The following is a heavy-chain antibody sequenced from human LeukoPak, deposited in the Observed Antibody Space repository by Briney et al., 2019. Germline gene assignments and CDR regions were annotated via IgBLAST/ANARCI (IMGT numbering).Heavy chain of an antibody. V-gene: IGHV4-34*01. CDR2: INHSGST. CDR3: ARLLLWFGEGFDP. J-gene: IGHJ5*02. Sequence: PSETLSLTCAVYGGSFSGYYWSWIRQPPGKGLEWIGEINHSGSTNYNPSLKSRVTISVDTSKNQFSLKLSSVTAADTAVYYCARLLLWFGEGFDPWGQGTLVTVSS. CDR1: GGSFSGYY. D-gene: IGHD3-10*01.